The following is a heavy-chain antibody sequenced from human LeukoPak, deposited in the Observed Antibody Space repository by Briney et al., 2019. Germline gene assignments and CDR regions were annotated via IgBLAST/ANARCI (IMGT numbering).Heavy chain of an antibody. CDR2: IRYDGSNK. CDR3: AKAPQWELEGFDY. Sequence: GGSLRLSCAASGFTFSSYGMHWVRQAPGKGLEWVAFIRYDGSNKYYADSVKGRFTISRDNSKNTLYLQMNSLRAEDTAVYYCAKAPQWELEGFDYWGQGTLVTVSS. D-gene: IGHD1-26*01. J-gene: IGHJ4*02. V-gene: IGHV3-30*02. CDR1: GFTFSSYG.